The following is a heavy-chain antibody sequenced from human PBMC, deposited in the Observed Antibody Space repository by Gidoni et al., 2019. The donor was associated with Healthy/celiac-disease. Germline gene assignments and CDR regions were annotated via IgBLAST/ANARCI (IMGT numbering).Heavy chain of an antibody. CDR1: GFTFSSYS. CDR3: ARDSRSSWDDY. CDR2: ISSSSSYI. J-gene: IGHJ4*02. Sequence: EVQLVESGGGLVKPGGSLRLSCAAPGFTFSSYSMNWVRQAPGKGLEWVSSISSSSSYIYYADSVKGRFTISRDNAKNSLYLQMNSLRAEDTAVYYCARDSRSSWDDYWGQGTLVTVSS. V-gene: IGHV3-21*01. D-gene: IGHD6-13*01.